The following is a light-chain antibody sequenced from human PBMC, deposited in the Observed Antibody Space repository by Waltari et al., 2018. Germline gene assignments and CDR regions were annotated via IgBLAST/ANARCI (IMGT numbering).Light chain of an antibody. J-gene: IGLJ3*02. CDR3: CAFAATPL. Sequence: QSALTQPRPVSGSPGQSVTLPCTGTGAAVLGSLYVSWYQQHPGKSPKLIIYDIYKRPSGVPDRFSGSKSDNTASLTISGLQAEDEADFFCCAFAATPLFGGGTKLTVL. CDR2: DIY. V-gene: IGLV2-11*01. CDR1: GAAVLGSLY.